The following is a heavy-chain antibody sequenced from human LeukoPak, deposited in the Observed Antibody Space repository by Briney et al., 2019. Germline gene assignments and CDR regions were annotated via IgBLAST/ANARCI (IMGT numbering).Heavy chain of an antibody. J-gene: IGHJ4*02. V-gene: IGHV3-7*01. CDR2: IKQDGSEK. CDR1: EFIFSGYW. CDR3: ARDGFVGAADY. Sequence: LSGGSLRLSCAASEFIFSGYWMNWVRQAPGKGLEWVANIKQDGSEKQYVDSVRGRFTISRDNAKNSLYLQMNSLRVEDTAVYYCARDGFVGAADYWGQGTLVSVSS. D-gene: IGHD6-13*01.